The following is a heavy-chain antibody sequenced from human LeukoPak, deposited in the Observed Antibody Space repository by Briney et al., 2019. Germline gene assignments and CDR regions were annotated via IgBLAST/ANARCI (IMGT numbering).Heavy chain of an antibody. CDR1: GSTFTSSA. D-gene: IGHD3-16*01. V-gene: IGHV1-58*02. J-gene: IGHJ4*02. CDR2: IVVGSGNT. CDR3: AAGAGGGFWSGFL. Sequence: TSVKVSCKASGSTFTSSAMQWVRQARGQRLEWMGWIVVGSGNTNYAQKFQERVTITRDMSTSTAYMELSSLRSEDTAVYYCAAGAGGGFWSGFLWGQGTLVTVSS.